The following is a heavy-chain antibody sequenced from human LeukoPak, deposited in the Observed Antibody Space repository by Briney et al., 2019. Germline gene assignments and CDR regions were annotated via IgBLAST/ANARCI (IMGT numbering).Heavy chain of an antibody. CDR1: GFTFSSYA. J-gene: IGHJ4*02. D-gene: IGHD2-21*02. CDR3: AKDLCGGDCYSHY. V-gene: IGHV3-23*01. CDR2: ISGSGGST. Sequence: PGGSLRLSCAASGFTFSSYAMSWVRQAPGKGLEWVSAISGSGGSTYYADSVKGRFTISRDNSKNTLCLQMNSLRAEDTAVYYCAKDLCGGDCYSHYWGQGTLVTVSS.